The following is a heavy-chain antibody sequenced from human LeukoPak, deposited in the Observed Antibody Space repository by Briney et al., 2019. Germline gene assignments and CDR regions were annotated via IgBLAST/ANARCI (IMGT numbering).Heavy chain of an antibody. CDR1: GFTFSSYA. V-gene: IGHV3-23*01. Sequence: GGSLRLSCAASGFTFSSYAMSWVRQAPGKGLEWVSATSGSGGSTYYADSVKGRFTMSRDNSKNTLYLQMNSLRAEDTAVYYCAKDEGSNYVYYYYGMDVWGQGTTVTVSS. CDR2: TSGSGGST. CDR3: AKDEGSNYVYYYYGMDV. J-gene: IGHJ6*02. D-gene: IGHD4-4*01.